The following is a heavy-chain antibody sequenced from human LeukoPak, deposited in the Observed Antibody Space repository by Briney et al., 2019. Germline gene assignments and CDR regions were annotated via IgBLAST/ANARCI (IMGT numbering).Heavy chain of an antibody. D-gene: IGHD3-10*01. CDR3: ARLGSHAFDI. CDR1: GFTFSSYA. J-gene: IGHJ3*02. Sequence: GGSLRLSCAASGFTFSSYAMHWVRQAPGRGWGWVAVISYDGSNKYYADSVKGRFTISRDNSKNTLYLQMNSLRAGDTAVYYCARLGSHAFDIWGQGAMVTVSS. V-gene: IGHV3-30-3*01. CDR2: ISYDGSNK.